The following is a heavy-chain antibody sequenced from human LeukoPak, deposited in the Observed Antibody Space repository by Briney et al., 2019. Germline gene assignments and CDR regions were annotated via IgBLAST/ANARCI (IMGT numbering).Heavy chain of an antibody. J-gene: IGHJ5*02. V-gene: IGHV3-23*01. D-gene: IGHD3-22*01. CDR3: AKGNYYDSSAYNWFDP. Sequence: GGTLRLSCAASGFTFSSYAMSWVRQAPGKGLEWVSGFSVSDQTTYYADSVKGRFTISRDNAKNTLYLEINSLRAEDTAVYYCAKGNYYDSSAYNWFDPWGQGTLVTVSS. CDR2: FSVSDQTT. CDR1: GFTFSSYA.